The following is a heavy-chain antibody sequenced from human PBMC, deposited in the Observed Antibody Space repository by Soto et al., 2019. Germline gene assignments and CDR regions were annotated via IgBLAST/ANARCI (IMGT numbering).Heavy chain of an antibody. CDR2: TYHSGNP. Sequence: SETLSLTCGVSGDTISTGGYSWAWIRQPPGKALEWIGHTYHSGNPYYNPSLKSRVIISVDRSKNQFSLKVSSVNTADTAIYYCTRGGDTYKTGHWGQGILVTVSS. D-gene: IGHD2-21*01. J-gene: IGHJ4*02. V-gene: IGHV4-30-2*02. CDR3: TRGGDTYKTGH. CDR1: GDTISTGGYS.